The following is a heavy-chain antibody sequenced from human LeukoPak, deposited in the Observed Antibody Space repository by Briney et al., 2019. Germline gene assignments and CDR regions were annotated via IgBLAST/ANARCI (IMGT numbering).Heavy chain of an antibody. CDR1: GGSISGYY. CDR2: VYYTGSG. V-gene: IGHV4-59*08. D-gene: IGHD3-10*01. CDR3: ARLGYYGSGSLGDWFDP. J-gene: IGHJ5*02. Sequence: SETLSLTCTVSGGSISGYYWSWIRQPPGKGLEWIGYVYYTGSGNYNPSLKSRVTISVDTSKNQFSLKLSSVTAADTAVYYCARLGYYGSGSLGDWFDPWGQGTLVTVSS.